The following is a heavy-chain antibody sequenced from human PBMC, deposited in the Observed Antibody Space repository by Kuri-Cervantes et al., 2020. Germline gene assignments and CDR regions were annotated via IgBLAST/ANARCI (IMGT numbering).Heavy chain of an antibody. CDR1: GYTFTSYG. CDR2: ISAYNGNT. D-gene: IGHD5-18*01. V-gene: IGHV1-18*01. Sequence: ASVKVSCKASGYTFTSYGISWVRQAPGQGLEWMGWISAYNGNTNYAQKLQGRVTMTTDTSTSTAYMELRSLRSDDTAVYYCARVIVDTAMIITPDAFDIWGQGTMVTVSS. J-gene: IGHJ3*02. CDR3: ARVIVDTAMIITPDAFDI.